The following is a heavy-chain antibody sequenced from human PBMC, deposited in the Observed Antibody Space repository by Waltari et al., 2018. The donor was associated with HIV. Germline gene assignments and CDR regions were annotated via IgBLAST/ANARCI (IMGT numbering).Heavy chain of an antibody. V-gene: IGHV3-33*01. Sequence: QVQLVESGGGVVQPGRSLRLSCAASGVTFSSYGMHWVRQAPDKGLGLVVVRWYDRSNKYYADSLKGRCDISRDNSKNTLYLQMNSLRADDTALYYCARDQTGTTYGYYYYGMDVWGQGTTVTVSS. D-gene: IGHD1-7*01. CDR3: ARDQTGTTYGYYYYGMDV. J-gene: IGHJ6*02. CDR1: GVTFSSYG. CDR2: RWYDRSNK.